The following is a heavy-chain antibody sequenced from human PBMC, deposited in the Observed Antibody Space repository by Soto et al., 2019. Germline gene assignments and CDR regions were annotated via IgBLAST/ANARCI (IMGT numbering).Heavy chain of an antibody. V-gene: IGHV4-59*01. J-gene: IGHJ4*02. CDR2: IYYSGST. CDR1: GGSIISYY. CDR3: ARSRGTTVTTY. Sequence: SETLSLTCTVSGGSIISYYWSWIRQPPGKGLEWIGYIYYSGSTNYNPSLKSRVTISVDTSKNQFSLKLSSVTAADTAVYYCARSRGTTVTTYWGQGTLVTVSS. D-gene: IGHD4-17*01.